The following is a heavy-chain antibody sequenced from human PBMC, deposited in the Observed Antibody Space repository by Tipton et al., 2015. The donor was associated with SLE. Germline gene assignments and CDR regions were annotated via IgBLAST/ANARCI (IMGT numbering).Heavy chain of an antibody. V-gene: IGHV4-30-4*01. D-gene: IGHD6-13*01. CDR2: IYYSGST. CDR3: ARDEAAAGPAFDI. CDR1: GGSISSGDYY. Sequence: TLSLTCTVSGGSISSGDYYWSWIRQPPGKGLEWIGYIYYSGSTYYNPSLKSRVTISVDTSKNQFSLKLSSVTAADTAVYYCARDEAAAGPAFDIWGQGTMVTVSS. J-gene: IGHJ3*02.